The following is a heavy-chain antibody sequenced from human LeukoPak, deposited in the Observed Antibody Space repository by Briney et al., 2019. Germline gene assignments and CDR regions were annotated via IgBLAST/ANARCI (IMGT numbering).Heavy chain of an antibody. CDR2: IYYSGST. J-gene: IGHJ4*02. Sequence: SETLSLTCTVSGGSISSGDYYWSWIRQPPGKGLEWIGYIYYSGSTYYNPSLKSRVTISVDTSKNQFSLKLSSVTAADAAVYYCAAMTTVTTSFDYWGQGTLVTVSS. D-gene: IGHD4-17*01. CDR1: GGSISSGDYY. CDR3: AAMTTVTTSFDY. V-gene: IGHV4-30-4*01.